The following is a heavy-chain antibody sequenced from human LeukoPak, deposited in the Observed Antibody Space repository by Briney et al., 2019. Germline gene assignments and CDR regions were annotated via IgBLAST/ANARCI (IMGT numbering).Heavy chain of an antibody. Sequence: PGGSPRHSCAASGFTLCTYEVNWVPPAPGERLGGGWYITSSISIIYYADSLRGRFTISRDKAKNSLCLQMYIPRDDDTAIYYCSRERSGSYNYYYSMHVWREGTTVSVPS. CDR3: SRERSGSYNYYYSMHV. CDR2: ITSSISII. CDR1: GFTLCTYE. V-gene: IGHV3-48*03. J-gene: IGHJ6*04. D-gene: IGHD3-10*01.